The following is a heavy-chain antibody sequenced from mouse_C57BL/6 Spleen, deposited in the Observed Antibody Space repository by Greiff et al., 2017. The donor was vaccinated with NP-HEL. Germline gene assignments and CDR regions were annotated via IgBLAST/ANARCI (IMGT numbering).Heavy chain of an antibody. Sequence: QVQLKQSGAELARPGASVKMSCKASGYTFTSYTMHWVKQRPGQGLEWIGYINPSSGYTKYNQKFKDKATLTADKSSSTAYMQLSSLTSEDSAVYYCAREGTGTIYFDYWGQGTTLTVSS. CDR3: AREGTGTIYFDY. CDR1: GYTFTSYT. D-gene: IGHD4-1*01. CDR2: INPSSGYT. J-gene: IGHJ2*01. V-gene: IGHV1-4*01.